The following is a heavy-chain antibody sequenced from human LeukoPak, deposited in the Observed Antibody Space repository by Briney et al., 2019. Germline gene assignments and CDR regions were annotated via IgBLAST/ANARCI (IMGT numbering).Heavy chain of an antibody. CDR2: MNPNSGKT. J-gene: IGHJ5*02. Sequence: GASVKVSCKASGYTFTSNGISGWRRPTEQGLEGWGWMNPNSGKTGYAKKFQGRVTMTRNTSISTAYMELSSLRSEDTAVYYCARASSSSPRYWFDPWGQGTLVTVSS. V-gene: IGHV1-8*02. CDR3: ARASSSSPRYWFDP. CDR1: GYTFTSNG. D-gene: IGHD6-6*01.